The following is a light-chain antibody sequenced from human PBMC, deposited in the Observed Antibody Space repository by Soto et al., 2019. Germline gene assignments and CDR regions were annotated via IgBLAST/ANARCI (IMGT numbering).Light chain of an antibody. J-gene: IGKJ4*01. CDR3: QQGASFPRT. V-gene: IGKV1-12*01. CDR1: QAVSTW. CDR2: AAF. Sequence: DIQMTQSPSSVSASVGDTVTITCRASQAVSTWLAWYQQKPGGAPKLLIYAAFTLQSGVPSRFSGSGSGTDFTLTIRRLQPEDFATYYCQQGASFPRTFGGGTKVDIK.